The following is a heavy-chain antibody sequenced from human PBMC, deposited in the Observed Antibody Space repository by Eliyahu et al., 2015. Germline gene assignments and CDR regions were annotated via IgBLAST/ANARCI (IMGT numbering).Heavy chain of an antibody. CDR3: AKDWLVTTFMDY. J-gene: IGHJ4*02. Sequence: QVQLXESGGAVVQPGRSLRLSCAASGFTFSSYGMHWVRQAPGKGLEWVAVISHDGSEKYYADSVKGRFTISRDNSKNTLYLQMDSLKTEDTAVYFCAKDWLVTTFMDYWGQGTLVTVSS. CDR2: ISHDGSEK. CDR1: GFTFSSYG. D-gene: IGHD4-17*01. V-gene: IGHV3-30*18.